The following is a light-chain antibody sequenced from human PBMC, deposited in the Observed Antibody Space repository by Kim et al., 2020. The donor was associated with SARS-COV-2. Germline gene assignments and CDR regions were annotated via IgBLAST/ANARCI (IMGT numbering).Light chain of an antibody. V-gene: IGKV3-20*01. CDR3: QQYVSSPLT. J-gene: IGKJ4*01. Sequence: EIVLTQSPGTLSLSPGERATLSCRASQSVSSNYLAWYQQKPGQAPSLLIYRASSRATGIPDRFSGSGSGTDFTLTISRLEPEDFAVYYCQQYVSSPLTFGGGTKVDIK. CDR2: RAS. CDR1: QSVSSNY.